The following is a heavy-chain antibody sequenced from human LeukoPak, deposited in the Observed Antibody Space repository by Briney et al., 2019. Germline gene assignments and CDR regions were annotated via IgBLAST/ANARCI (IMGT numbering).Heavy chain of an antibody. J-gene: IGHJ5*02. CDR2: INNSGST. CDR3: ARDKGQYGSGTRGFTWFDP. V-gene: IGHV4-34*01. D-gene: IGHD3-10*01. CDR1: GGSFSGYY. Sequence: SETLSLTCAVYGGSFSGYYWNWIRQPPGKGLEWIGEINNSGSTNYNPSLKSRVTISRDTSKNQFSLKLSSVTAADTAVYYCARDKGQYGSGTRGFTWFDPWGQGTLVTVSS.